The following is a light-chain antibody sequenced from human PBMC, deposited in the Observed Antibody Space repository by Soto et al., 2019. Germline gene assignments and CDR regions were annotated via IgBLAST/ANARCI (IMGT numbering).Light chain of an antibody. Sequence: QSALTQPASVSGSPGESITISCTGTSSDVGTYNLVTWYQQHPGRVPKLILYEGNKRPSGVSSRFSASKSGNTASLTISVLQAEDEADYFCCSYAPSRTLLFGGGTKLTVL. CDR3: CSYAPSRTLL. CDR2: EGN. V-gene: IGLV2-23*01. J-gene: IGLJ2*01. CDR1: SSDVGTYNL.